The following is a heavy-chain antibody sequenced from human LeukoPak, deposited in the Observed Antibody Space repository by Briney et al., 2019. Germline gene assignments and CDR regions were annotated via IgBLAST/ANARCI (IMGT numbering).Heavy chain of an antibody. V-gene: IGHV3-30*03. CDR2: ISYDGSNR. D-gene: IGHD6-13*01. J-gene: IGHJ4*02. Sequence: GRSLRLSCAASGFTFSSYGMHWVRQAPGKGLEWVALISYDGSNRNYADSVKGRFTISRDNSKITLYLQMNSLRTEDTAVYYCARDRQVAAAGPFDYWGQGTLVTVSS. CDR1: GFTFSSYG. CDR3: ARDRQVAAAGPFDY.